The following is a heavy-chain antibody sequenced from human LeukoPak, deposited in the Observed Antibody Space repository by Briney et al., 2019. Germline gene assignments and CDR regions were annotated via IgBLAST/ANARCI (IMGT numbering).Heavy chain of an antibody. V-gene: IGHV3-7*01. J-gene: IGHJ5*02. D-gene: IGHD3-10*01. CDR1: GFTFSNYW. CDR2: IYLDGSRA. CDR3: ARPLMYYYGSETYFWFDP. Sequence: GGSLRLSCAVSGFTFSNYWMSWARQSPGKGLEWVANIYLDGSRAYYVDSVKGRFTISRDNAKNSLFLQMNSLSAEDTAVYYCARPLMYYYGSETYFWFDPWGQGTLVTVSS.